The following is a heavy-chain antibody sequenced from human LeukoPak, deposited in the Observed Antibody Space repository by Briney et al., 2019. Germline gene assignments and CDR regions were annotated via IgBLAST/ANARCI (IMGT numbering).Heavy chain of an antibody. J-gene: IGHJ6*02. CDR3: ARDLYSTNYYYGMDV. V-gene: IGHV4-59*12. D-gene: IGHD1-1*01. CDR2: VYYSGST. CDR1: AGSISSYY. Sequence: SETLSLTCTVSAGSISSYYWSWLRQPPGKGLEWIGYVYYSGSTNYSPSLKSRVTISLDTSKNQFSLKLSSVTAADTAVYYCARDLYSTNYYYGMDVWGQGTTVTVSS.